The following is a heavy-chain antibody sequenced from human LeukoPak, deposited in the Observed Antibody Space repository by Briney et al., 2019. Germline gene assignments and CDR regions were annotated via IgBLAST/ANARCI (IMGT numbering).Heavy chain of an antibody. CDR2: INPNSGGT. J-gene: IGHJ4*02. V-gene: IGHV1-2*06. CDR1: GYTFTGYY. Sequence: ASVKVSCKASGYTFTGYYMHWVRQAPGQGLEWMGRINPNSGGTNYAQTFQGRVTMTRDTSISTAYMELRSLRSDDTAVYYCASCHCTSGLDFDYWGQGTLVTVSS. D-gene: IGHD2-8*01. CDR3: ASCHCTSGLDFDY.